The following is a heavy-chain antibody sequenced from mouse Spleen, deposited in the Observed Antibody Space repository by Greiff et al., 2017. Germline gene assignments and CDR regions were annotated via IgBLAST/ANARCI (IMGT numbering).Heavy chain of an antibody. CDR2: IDPSDSYT. CDR3: ARIHGSSPGV. CDR1: GYTFTSYW. Sequence: VQLQQPGAELVMPGASVKLSCKASGYTFTSYWMHWVKQRPGQGLEWIGEIDPSDSYTNYNQKFKGKATLTVDKSSSTAYMQLSSLTSEDSAVYYCARIHGSSPGVWGTGTTVTVSS. V-gene: IGHV1-69*01. J-gene: IGHJ1*03. D-gene: IGHD1-1*01.